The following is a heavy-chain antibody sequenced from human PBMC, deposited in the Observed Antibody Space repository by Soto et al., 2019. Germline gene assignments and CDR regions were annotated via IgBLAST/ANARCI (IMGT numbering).Heavy chain of an antibody. V-gene: IGHV3-20*04. CDR2: INWNGGST. D-gene: IGHD3-10*01. CDR3: ARMYYYGSGSYHPRSWYFDL. Sequence: EVQLVESGGGVVRPGGSLRLSCAASGFTFDDYGMSWYRQPPGKGLGWVSGINWNGGSTGYADSVRGRFTISRENAKNSLYLQMNSLRAEDTALYYCARMYYYGSGSYHPRSWYFDLWGRGTLVTVSS. J-gene: IGHJ2*01. CDR1: GFTFDDYG.